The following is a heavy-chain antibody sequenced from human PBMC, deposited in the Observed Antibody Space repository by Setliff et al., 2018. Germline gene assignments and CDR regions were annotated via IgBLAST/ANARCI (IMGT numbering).Heavy chain of an antibody. CDR1: GGSITSGGYY. D-gene: IGHD1-1*01. V-gene: IGHV4-30-4*08. CDR3: ARTGTYRYFDY. J-gene: IGHJ4*02. Sequence: PSETLSLTCTVSGGSITSGGYYWNWIRHLPGKGLKWIGYIDSSGDTYYNPSLKGRLTISVDTAQNQFSLRLTSVTAADTAVYYCARTGTYRYFDYWGQGALVTVSS. CDR2: IDSSGDT.